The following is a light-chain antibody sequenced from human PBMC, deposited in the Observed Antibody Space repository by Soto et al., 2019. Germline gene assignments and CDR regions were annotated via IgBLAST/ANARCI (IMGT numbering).Light chain of an antibody. Sequence: QPVLTQSPSASASLGASVKLTCTLSSGHSSYAIAWHQQQPEKGPRYLMKLNSDGSHSKGDGIPDRFSGSSSGAERYLTISSLQSEDEADYYCQTWGTPGDVVFGGGTKLTVL. CDR3: QTWGTPGDVV. CDR2: LNSDGSH. V-gene: IGLV4-69*01. J-gene: IGLJ2*01. CDR1: SGHSSYA.